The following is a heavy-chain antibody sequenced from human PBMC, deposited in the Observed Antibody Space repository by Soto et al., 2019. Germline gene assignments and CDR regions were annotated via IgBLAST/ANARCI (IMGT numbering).Heavy chain of an antibody. D-gene: IGHD2-21*01. Sequence: PGGSLRLSCAASGFTVSSNYMSWVRQAPGKGLEWVSVIYSGGSTYYADSVKGRFTISRDNFKNTLYLQMSSLRAEDTAVYYCTADLPTPIPQVDHWGQGTLVTVSS. V-gene: IGHV3-53*01. CDR3: TADLPTPIPQVDH. J-gene: IGHJ4*02. CDR1: GFTVSSNY. CDR2: IYSGGST.